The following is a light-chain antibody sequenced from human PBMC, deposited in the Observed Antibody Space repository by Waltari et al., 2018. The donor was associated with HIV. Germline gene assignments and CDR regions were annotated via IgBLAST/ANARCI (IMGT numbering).Light chain of an antibody. V-gene: IGLV3-19*01. CDR2: AKI. CDR3: RSLESGGNHL. CDR1: SLKNYY. J-gene: IGLJ2*01. Sequence: SSELTQDPAVSVALGQTVSITCQGDSLKNYYENWYHQKPGQTPVLVIYAKINRPSGIPVLFSGSGSGNTVSLSITGAQAEAEFAYNCRSLESGGNHLFCGVPEVTVL.